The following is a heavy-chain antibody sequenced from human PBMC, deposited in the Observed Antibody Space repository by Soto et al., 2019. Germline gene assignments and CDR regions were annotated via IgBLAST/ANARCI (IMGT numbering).Heavy chain of an antibody. V-gene: IGHV4-31*02. CDR2: IYYSGNT. J-gene: IGHJ3*02. CDR3: AQALVFTGGDGFDI. Sequence: QVRLQEWGPGLVTPSQTLSLKCSVSGGSITTGGRYWSWLRQLPGKGLEWIGDIYYSGNTYYNASLKSRFTISVEAAKNQFSLKLSSVTAADTAVYYCAQALVFTGGDGFDIWGQGRLVTVSS. D-gene: IGHD1-1*01. CDR1: GGSITTGGRY.